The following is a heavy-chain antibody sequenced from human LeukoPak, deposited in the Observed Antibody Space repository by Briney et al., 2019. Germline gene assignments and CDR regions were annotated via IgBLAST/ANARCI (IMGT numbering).Heavy chain of an antibody. J-gene: IGHJ3*02. V-gene: IGHV3-7*03. D-gene: IGHD3-22*01. CDR2: IKQDGSET. CDR1: GFTFSNYR. CDR3: ARKGYYDITSFDI. Sequence: GGSLRLSCAASGFTFSNYRMSWVRQAPGKGLERVANIKQDGSETHYVDSVRGRFIVSRDNAKNSLYLQMNSLRAEDTAVYYCARKGYYDITSFDIWGQGTMVTVSS.